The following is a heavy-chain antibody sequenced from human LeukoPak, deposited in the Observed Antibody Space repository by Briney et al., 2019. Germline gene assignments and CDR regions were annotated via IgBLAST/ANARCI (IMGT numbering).Heavy chain of an antibody. D-gene: IGHD2-2*02. CDR1: GFTFSSYS. Sequence: GGSLRLSCAASGFTFSSYSMNWVRQAPGKGLEWVSYISSSSSYIYYADSVKGRFTISRDNAKNSLYLQMNSLRAEDTAVYYCARDDYCSSTSCYTLFDYWGQGTLVTVSS. J-gene: IGHJ4*02. CDR3: ARDDYCSSTSCYTLFDY. V-gene: IGHV3-21*01. CDR2: ISSSSSYI.